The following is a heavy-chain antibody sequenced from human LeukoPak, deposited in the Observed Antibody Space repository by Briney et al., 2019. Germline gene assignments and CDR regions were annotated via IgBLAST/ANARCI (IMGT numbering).Heavy chain of an antibody. V-gene: IGHV1-2*02. D-gene: IGHD3-3*01. Sequence: ASVKVSCKASGYTFTGYYMHWVRQAPGQGLEWMGWINPNGGGTNYAQKFQGRVTMTRDTSISTAYMELSRLRSDDTAVYYCARDGIRLRSNWFDPWGQGTLVTVSS. CDR2: INPNGGGT. CDR1: GYTFTGYY. CDR3: ARDGIRLRSNWFDP. J-gene: IGHJ5*02.